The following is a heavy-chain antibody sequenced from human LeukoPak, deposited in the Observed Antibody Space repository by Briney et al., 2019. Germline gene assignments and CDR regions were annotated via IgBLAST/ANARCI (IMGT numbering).Heavy chain of an antibody. J-gene: IGHJ4*02. CDR3: ALMTTFGPDY. D-gene: IGHD3-16*01. Sequence: SETLSLTCTVSGGSISSYYWSWIRQPPGKGLEWIGYIYYSGSTNYNPSLKSRVTISVDTSKDQFSLKLSSVTAADTAVYYCALMTTFGPDYWGQGTLVTVSS. CDR2: IYYSGST. CDR1: GGSISSYY. V-gene: IGHV4-59*08.